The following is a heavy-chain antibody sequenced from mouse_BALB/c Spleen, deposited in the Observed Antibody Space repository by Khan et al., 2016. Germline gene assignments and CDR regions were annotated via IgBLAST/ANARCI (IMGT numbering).Heavy chain of an antibody. CDR2: ISYSGST. V-gene: IGHV3-2*02. D-gene: IGHD2-1*01. CDR3: ARDGNPGFAY. CDR1: GYSITSDYA. J-gene: IGHJ3*01. Sequence: EVQLQESGPGLVKPSQSLSLTCTVTGYSITSDYAWNRIRQFPGNKLEWMRYISYSGSTSYNPSLKSRISINRDTSKNQFFMQLNSVTTEDTATYYCARDGNPGFAYWGQGTLVTVSA.